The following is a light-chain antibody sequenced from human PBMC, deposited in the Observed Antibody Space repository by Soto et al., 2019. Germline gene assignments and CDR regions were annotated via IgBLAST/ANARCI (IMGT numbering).Light chain of an antibody. J-gene: IGKJ4*01. Sequence: EIVLTQSPATLSLSPGETATLSCRASQSVSSSVAWYQQKPGRAPRLLISGASTRATGIPARFSGSGSGTEFTLTISSLQSEDFAVYYCQQYNAWPPLTLGGGTKVDIK. CDR3: QQYNAWPPLT. CDR1: QSVSSS. V-gene: IGKV3-15*01. CDR2: GAS.